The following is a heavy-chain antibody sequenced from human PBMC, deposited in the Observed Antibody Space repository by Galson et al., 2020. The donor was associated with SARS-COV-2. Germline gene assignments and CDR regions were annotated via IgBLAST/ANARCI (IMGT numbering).Heavy chain of an antibody. V-gene: IGHV3-9*01. CDR2: ISWNSGSI. CDR1: GFTFDDYA. D-gene: IGHD2-2*01. J-gene: IGHJ6*02. Sequence: GGSLRLSCAASGFTFDDYAMHWVRQAPGKGLEWVSGISWNSGSIGYADSVKGRFTISRDNAKNSLYLQMNSLRAEDTALYYCAKAQRPSYYYGMDVWGQGTTVTVSS. CDR3: AKAQRPSYYYGMDV.